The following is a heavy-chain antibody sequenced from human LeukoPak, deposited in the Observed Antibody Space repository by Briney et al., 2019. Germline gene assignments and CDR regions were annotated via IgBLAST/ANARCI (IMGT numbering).Heavy chain of an antibody. CDR1: GGSISSGGHY. J-gene: IGHJ4*02. Sequence: PSQTLSLTCTVSGGSISSGGHYWSWIRQPAGKGLEYLGRIYSTGSTNYNPSLRSRVTISVDTSKNHFSLKLSSVTAADTAVYYCARHREGGIAAALDYWGQGTLVTVSS. CDR3: ARHREGGIAAALDY. V-gene: IGHV4-61*02. D-gene: IGHD6-13*01. CDR2: IYSTGST.